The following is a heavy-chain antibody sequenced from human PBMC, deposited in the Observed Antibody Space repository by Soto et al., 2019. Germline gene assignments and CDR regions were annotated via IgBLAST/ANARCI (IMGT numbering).Heavy chain of an antibody. D-gene: IGHD7-27*01. Sequence: SETLSLTCSVSGDSISNLDYFWAWIRQSPGQALEYIGYIYKSATTYYNPSFESRVAISVDTSKSQFSLNVTSVTAADTAVYFCARGRYCLTGRCFPNWFDSWGQGALVTVSS. V-gene: IGHV4-30-4*01. CDR3: ARGRYCLTGRCFPNWFDS. CDR1: GDSISNLDYF. J-gene: IGHJ5*01. CDR2: IYKSATT.